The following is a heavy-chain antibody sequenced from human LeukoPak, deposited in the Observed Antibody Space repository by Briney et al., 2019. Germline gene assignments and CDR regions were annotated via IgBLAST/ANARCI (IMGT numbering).Heavy chain of an antibody. D-gene: IGHD1-1*01. CDR3: ARNVGSGLDY. CDR1: GYTFTTYY. J-gene: IGHJ4*02. CDR2: INPSGGST. Sequence: AASVKVSCKASGYTFTTYYIHWVRQAPGQGLEWMGFINPSGGSTSYAQKFQGRVTMTRDTSTSTVYMELSSLRSEDTAVYYCARNVGSGLDYWGQGTLVAVSS. V-gene: IGHV1-46*01.